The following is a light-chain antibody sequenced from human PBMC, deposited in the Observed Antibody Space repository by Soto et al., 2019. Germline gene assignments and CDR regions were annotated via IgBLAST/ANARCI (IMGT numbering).Light chain of an antibody. J-gene: IGLJ2*01. V-gene: IGLV2-14*01. CDR3: SSYTSSSTLV. CDR2: DVS. CDR1: SSDVGGYNY. Sequence: QSALTQPASVSGSPGQSITISCTGTSSDVGGYNYVSWYQQHSGKAPKLMIYDVSNRPSGVSNSVSGSKSGNTASLTISGLQAEDEADYYCSSYTSSSTLVFGGGTKLTVL.